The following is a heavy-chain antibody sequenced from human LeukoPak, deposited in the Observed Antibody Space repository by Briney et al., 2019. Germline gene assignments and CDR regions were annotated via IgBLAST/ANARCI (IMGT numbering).Heavy chain of an antibody. CDR2: INHSGST. V-gene: IGHV4-34*01. J-gene: IGHJ4*02. CDR1: GGSFSGYY. Sequence: SETLSLTCAVYGGSFSGYYWSWIRQPPGKGLEWIGVINHSGSTNYNPSLKSRVTISVDTSKNQFSLKLSSVTAADTAVYYCARGGGPGGIQLWFRFDYWGQGTLVTVSS. CDR3: ARGGGPGGIQLWFRFDY. D-gene: IGHD5-18*01.